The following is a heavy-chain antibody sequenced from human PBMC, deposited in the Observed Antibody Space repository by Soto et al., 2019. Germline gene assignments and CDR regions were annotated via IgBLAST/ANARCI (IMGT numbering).Heavy chain of an antibody. CDR3: ARGSDGVWNWFDP. CDR1: GGSISSGFYS. V-gene: IGHV4-30-2*01. CDR2: IYNSGNT. D-gene: IGHD2-21*02. Sequence: SETLSLTCAVSGGSISSGFYSWSWIRQPPGQGLEWIGYIYNSGNTYYNPSLMSRVTISVDRSQNHFSLKLTSVTAADTAVYYCARGSDGVWNWFDPWGKGTQVTDSS. J-gene: IGHJ5*02.